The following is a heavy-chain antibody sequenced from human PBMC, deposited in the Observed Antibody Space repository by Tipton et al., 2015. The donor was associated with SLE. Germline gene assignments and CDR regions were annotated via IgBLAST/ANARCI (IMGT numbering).Heavy chain of an antibody. CDR2: MYSSGYT. J-gene: IGHJ4*02. Sequence: TLSLTCTVSGGSISSGSYYWSWIRQPAGKGLEWIGHMYSSGYTLYNPSPKSRVSISVDTSKNQFSLKLTSVTAADTAIYYCARDRSTSGYSFDYWGQGTLVTVSS. CDR3: ARDRSTSGYSFDY. V-gene: IGHV4-61*09. CDR1: GGSISSGSYY. D-gene: IGHD2-21*01.